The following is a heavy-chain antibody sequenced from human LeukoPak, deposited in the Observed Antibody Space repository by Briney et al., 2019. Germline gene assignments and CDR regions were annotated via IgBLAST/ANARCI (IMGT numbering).Heavy chain of an antibody. V-gene: IGHV4-30-4*01. Sequence: SETLSLTRTVSGGSISSGDYYWSWNRQPPGKGLEWIGYIYYSGSTYYNPSLKSRVTISVDTSKNQFSLKLSSVTAADTAVYYCAREVAYCGGDCYHSDYWGQGTLVTVSS. CDR2: IYYSGST. CDR1: GGSISSGDYY. J-gene: IGHJ4*02. D-gene: IGHD2-21*02. CDR3: AREVAYCGGDCYHSDY.